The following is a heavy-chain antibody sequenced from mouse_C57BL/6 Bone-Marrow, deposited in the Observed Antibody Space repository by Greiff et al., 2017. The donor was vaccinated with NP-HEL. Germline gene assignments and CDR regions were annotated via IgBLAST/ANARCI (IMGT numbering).Heavy chain of an antibody. CDR3: ARYYGYYAMDY. D-gene: IGHD1-1*01. CDR1: GYTFTDYY. Sequence: EVQLQQSGPELVKPGASVKISCKASGYTFTDYYMNWVKQSHGKSLEWIGDINPNNGGTSYNQKFKGKATLTVDKSSSTAYMELRSLTSEDSAVYYCARYYGYYAMDYWGQGTSVTVSS. V-gene: IGHV1-26*01. CDR2: INPNNGGT. J-gene: IGHJ4*01.